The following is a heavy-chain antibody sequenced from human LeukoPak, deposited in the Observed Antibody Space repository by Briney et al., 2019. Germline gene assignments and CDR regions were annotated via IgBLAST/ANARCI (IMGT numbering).Heavy chain of an antibody. CDR3: ARSEFYYGDYDYYYVDV. D-gene: IGHD4-17*01. CDR1: GYTFTSYD. J-gene: IGHJ6*03. V-gene: IGHV1-8*01. Sequence: ASVKVSCKASGYTFTSYDINWVRQATGQGLEWMGWMNPNSGNTGYAQKFQGRVTMTRNTSISTAYMELSILRSEDTAVYYCARSEFYYGDYDYYYVDVWGKGTTVTVSS. CDR2: MNPNSGNT.